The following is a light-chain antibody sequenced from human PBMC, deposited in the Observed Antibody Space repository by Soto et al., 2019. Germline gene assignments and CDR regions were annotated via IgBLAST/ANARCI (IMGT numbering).Light chain of an antibody. J-gene: IGKJ1*01. CDR3: QQYNNWLGT. CDR1: QSISSW. V-gene: IGKV1-5*01. CDR2: DAS. Sequence: DMQMTQYPSTLSASVGDRVTITCRASQSISSWLAWYQQKAGKAPKLLIYDASTLESGVPSRFSGSGSGTEFTLTISSLQSEDFAVYYCQQYNNWLGTFGQGTKVDIK.